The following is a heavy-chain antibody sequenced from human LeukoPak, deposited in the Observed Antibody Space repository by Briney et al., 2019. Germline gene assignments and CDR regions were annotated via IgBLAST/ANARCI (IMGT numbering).Heavy chain of an antibody. CDR3: AREILGGFNTGAY. CDR1: LDSTTSNF. V-gene: IGHV4-4*02. Sequence: SETLSLTCTVSLDSTTSNFWSWVRQPPGKGLEWIGEIHRSGSPNYNPSLQSRVTISIDRSRNQIVLELSSVTAADTAFYYCAREILGGFNTGAYWGQGTLVTVSS. CDR2: IHRSGSP. D-gene: IGHD3-10*01. J-gene: IGHJ4*02.